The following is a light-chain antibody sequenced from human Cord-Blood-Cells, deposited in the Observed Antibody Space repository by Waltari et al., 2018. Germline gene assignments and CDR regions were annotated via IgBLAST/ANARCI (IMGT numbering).Light chain of an antibody. V-gene: IGLV2-8*01. CDR2: EVS. J-gene: IGLJ3*02. CDR1: SSDVGGFNS. Sequence: QSALTQPPSASGSPGQSVTISSTGTSSDVGGFNSVSCYQQHPGKAPKLMIYEVSKRPSGVPDRFSGSKSGNTASLTVSGLQAEDEADYYCSSYAGSNNLVFGGGTKLTVL. CDR3: SSYAGSNNLV.